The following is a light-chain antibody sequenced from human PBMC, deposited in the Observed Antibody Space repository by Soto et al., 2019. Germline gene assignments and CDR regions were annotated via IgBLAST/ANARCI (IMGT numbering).Light chain of an antibody. V-gene: IGKV1-5*01. CDR3: QQYKSRST. CDR1: ESITRW. CDR2: DAS. J-gene: IGKJ2*01. Sequence: DIQMTQSPSTLSASVGDRVTITCRASESITRWLAWYQQKPGKAPKLLIYDASSLESGVPSRFSGSGSGTESTLTITILQPDYFATYYCQQYKSRSTFGQGTKLEIK.